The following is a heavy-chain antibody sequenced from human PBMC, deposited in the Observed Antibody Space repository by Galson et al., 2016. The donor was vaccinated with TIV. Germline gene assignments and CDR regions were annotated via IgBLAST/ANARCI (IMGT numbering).Heavy chain of an antibody. V-gene: IGHV3-23*01. J-gene: IGHJ3*01. CDR3: AKVGKSGDYSWDAFDV. CDR1: GFSFRNYV. D-gene: IGHD1-26*01. Sequence: CAASGFSFRNYVMSWVRLAPGKGLEWVSSLSLSGAYTYYADSVKGRFTISRDNVKYTLFLQLNSLRAGDTAIYYCAKVGKSGDYSWDAFDVWGQGTVVTVSS. CDR2: LSLSGAYT.